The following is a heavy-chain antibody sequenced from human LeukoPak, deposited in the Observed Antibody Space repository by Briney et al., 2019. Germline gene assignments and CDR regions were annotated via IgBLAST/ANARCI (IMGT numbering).Heavy chain of an antibody. CDR2: INRNSGGT. D-gene: IGHD1-26*01. CDR3: AKHMRATNTYSFFGLDV. CDR1: GFTFKDYG. Sequence: GRSLRLSCAATGFTFKDYGMHWVRQPPGKGLEWVSSINRNSGGTDYADSVKGRFTISRDNAKNSLYLQLSSLRPEDTALYYCAKHMRATNTYSFFGLDVWGQGTTVTVSS. V-gene: IGHV3-9*01. J-gene: IGHJ6*02.